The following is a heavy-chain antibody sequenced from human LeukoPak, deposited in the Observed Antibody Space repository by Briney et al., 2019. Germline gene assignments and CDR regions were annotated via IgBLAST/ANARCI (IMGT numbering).Heavy chain of an antibody. J-gene: IGHJ5*02. V-gene: IGHV3-48*03. D-gene: IGHD1-1*01. CDR3: ARYNWNPHWFDP. CDR2: ISSSGSSI. CDR1: GFTFSTYE. Sequence: GGSLRLSCGASGFTFSTYEMNWVRQAPGKGLEWVPYISSSGSSIYYADSVKGRFTVSRDNAKNSLYLQMNSLRAEDTAVYYCARYNWNPHWFDPWGQGTLVTVSS.